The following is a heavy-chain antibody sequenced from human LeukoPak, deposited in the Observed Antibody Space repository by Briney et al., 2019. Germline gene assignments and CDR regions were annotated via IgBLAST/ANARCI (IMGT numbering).Heavy chain of an antibody. D-gene: IGHD4-17*01. CDR1: GFTFSSYA. V-gene: IGHV3-23*01. J-gene: IGHJ4*02. Sequence: GGSLRLSCAASGFTFSSYAMSWVRQAPGKGLEWVSAISGSGGSTYYADSVKGRFTISRDNSKNTLYLQMNSLRAEDTAVYYCAKPAFHDYGDYGPLDYWGQGTLVTVSS. CDR3: AKPAFHDYGDYGPLDY. CDR2: ISGSGGST.